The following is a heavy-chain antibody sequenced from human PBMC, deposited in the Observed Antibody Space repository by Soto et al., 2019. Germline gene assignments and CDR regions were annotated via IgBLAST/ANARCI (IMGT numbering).Heavy chain of an antibody. J-gene: IGHJ3*02. Sequence: SETLSLTCAVYGGSFSGYYWSWIRQPPGKGLEWIGEINHSGSTNYNPSLKSRVTISVATSKNQFSLKLSAVTAADTAVYYCARGGLTVDRRAFDIWGQGTMVTVSS. CDR3: ARGGLTVDRRAFDI. V-gene: IGHV4-34*01. D-gene: IGHD7-27*01. CDR1: GGSFSGYY. CDR2: INHSGST.